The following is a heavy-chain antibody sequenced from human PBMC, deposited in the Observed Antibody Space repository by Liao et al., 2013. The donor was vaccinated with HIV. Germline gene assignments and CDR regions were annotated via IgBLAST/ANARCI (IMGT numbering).Heavy chain of an antibody. J-gene: IGHJ6*03. D-gene: IGHD6-13*01. V-gene: IGHV4-61*02. CDR3: ARGYSSSWYEGYYYYYMDV. CDR2: VYTSGST. Sequence: QVRLQESGPGLVKPSQTLSLTCTVSGDLIRRDNYYWTWIRQPAGTGLEWIGRVYTSGSTNYNPSLKSRVTMSVDTSKNQFSLKLSSVTAADTAVYYCARGYSSSWYEGYYYYYMDVWGKGTTVTVSS. CDR1: GDLIRRDNYY.